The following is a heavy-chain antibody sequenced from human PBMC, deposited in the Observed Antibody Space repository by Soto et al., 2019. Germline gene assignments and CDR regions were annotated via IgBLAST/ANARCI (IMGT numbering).Heavy chain of an antibody. CDR1: GFSFADDA. Sequence: PGGSLRLSCTASGFSFADDAMSWFRQAPGKGPEWLGFIRGKVFGGSTEFAASLEGRFSISRDDSKSIAYLQVNSLKTEDTAVYYCARDIVEEGGNYIQHWGQXYLVTVSS. CDR3: ARDIVEEGGNYIQH. D-gene: IGHD1-26*01. V-gene: IGHV3-49*03. CDR2: IRGKVFGGST. J-gene: IGHJ1*01.